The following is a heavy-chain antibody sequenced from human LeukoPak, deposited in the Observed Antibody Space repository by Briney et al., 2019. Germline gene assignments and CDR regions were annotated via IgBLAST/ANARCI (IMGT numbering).Heavy chain of an antibody. J-gene: IGHJ1*01. Sequence: SETLSLTCAVYGGSFSGYYWSWIRQPPGKGLEWIGEINHSGSTNYNPSLKSRVTISVDTSKNQFSLKLSSVTAADTAVYYCASDCSSTSCRGFQHWGQGTLVTVSS. CDR3: ASDCSSTSCRGFQH. CDR1: GGSFSGYY. V-gene: IGHV4-34*01. CDR2: INHSGST. D-gene: IGHD2-2*01.